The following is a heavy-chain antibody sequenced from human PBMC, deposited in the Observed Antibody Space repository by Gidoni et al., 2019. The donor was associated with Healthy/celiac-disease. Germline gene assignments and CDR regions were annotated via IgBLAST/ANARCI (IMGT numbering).Heavy chain of an antibody. J-gene: IGHJ4*02. V-gene: IGHV4-39*01. Sequence: QLQLQESGPGLVKPSETLSLTCTVSGGSISCSSYYWGWIRQPPGKGLEWIGSIYYSGSTYYNPSLKSRVTISVDTSKNQFSLKLSSVTAADTAVYYCARGDIVATIRSGGIDYWGQGTLVTVSS. D-gene: IGHD5-12*01. CDR3: ARGDIVATIRSGGIDY. CDR2: IYYSGST. CDR1: GGSISCSSYY.